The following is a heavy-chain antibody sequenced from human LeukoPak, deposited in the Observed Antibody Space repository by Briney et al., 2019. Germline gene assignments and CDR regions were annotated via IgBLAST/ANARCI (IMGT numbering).Heavy chain of an antibody. Sequence: ASVKVSCKASGYTFTSYAMHWVRQAPGQRLEWVGWINAGNGNTKYSQKFQGRVTITRDTSASTAYMELSSLRSEDTAVYYYARGGSSGYYYFDYWGQGTLVTVSS. CDR3: ARGGSSGYYYFDY. J-gene: IGHJ4*02. CDR1: GYTFTSYA. CDR2: INAGNGNT. V-gene: IGHV1-3*01. D-gene: IGHD3-22*01.